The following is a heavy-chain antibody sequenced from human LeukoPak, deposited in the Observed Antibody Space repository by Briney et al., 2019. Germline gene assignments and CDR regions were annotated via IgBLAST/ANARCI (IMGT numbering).Heavy chain of an antibody. Sequence: GGSLRLSCAASGFTFSSYGMNWVRQAPGKGLEWVSGIRADAVTTYYADSVRGRFIISRDNSKNTVYLQMNSLSAEDAAVYYCVKDDGWVQYANWGQGTLVTVSS. V-gene: IGHV3-23*01. D-gene: IGHD5-24*01. CDR2: IRADAVTT. CDR1: GFTFSSYG. CDR3: VKDDGWVQYAN. J-gene: IGHJ4*02.